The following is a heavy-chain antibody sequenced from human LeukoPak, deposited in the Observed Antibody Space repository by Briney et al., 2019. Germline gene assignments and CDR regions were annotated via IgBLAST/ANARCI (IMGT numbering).Heavy chain of an antibody. CDR3: ATDFRGGIKGYYAL. CDR1: GFTFTSST. CDR2: TVVGSGDT. V-gene: IGHV1-58*01. J-gene: IGHJ4*02. Sequence: SVKVSCKASGFTFTSSTVQWMRLARGQRLDWIGWTVVGSGDTKYAQKFQERVTITRDMSTSTAYMELSSLRSEDTAVYYCATDFRGGIKGYYALWGQGTLVTVSS. D-gene: IGHD3-10*01.